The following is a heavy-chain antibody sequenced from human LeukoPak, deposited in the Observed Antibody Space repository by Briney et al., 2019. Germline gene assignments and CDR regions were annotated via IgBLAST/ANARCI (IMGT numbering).Heavy chain of an antibody. CDR2: IYDSGTT. J-gene: IGHJ4*02. CDR3: AREKYSPGAVDY. V-gene: IGHV4-39*01. D-gene: IGHD6-6*01. Sequence: PSETLSLTCTVSGDSTSSSTYYWDWIRQAPGKGLEWIGNIYDSGTTHYNPSLKSRVTISGDTSKNQFSLKLNSVTAADTAVYYCAREKYSPGAVDYWGQGSLVTVSS. CDR1: GDSTSSSTYY.